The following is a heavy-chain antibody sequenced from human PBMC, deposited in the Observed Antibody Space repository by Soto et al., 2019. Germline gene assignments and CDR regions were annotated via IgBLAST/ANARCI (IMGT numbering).Heavy chain of an antibody. D-gene: IGHD3-22*01. Sequence: GGSLRLSCAASGFTFSNAWMNWVRQAPGKGLEWVGRIKSKTDGGTTDYAAPVKGRFTISRDDSKNTLYLQMNSLKTEDTAVYYCTTAGPAHYDSSGYCYYYGMDVWGQGTTVTVSS. CDR2: IKSKTDGGTT. CDR1: GFTFSNAW. V-gene: IGHV3-15*07. CDR3: TTAGPAHYDSSGYCYYYGMDV. J-gene: IGHJ6*02.